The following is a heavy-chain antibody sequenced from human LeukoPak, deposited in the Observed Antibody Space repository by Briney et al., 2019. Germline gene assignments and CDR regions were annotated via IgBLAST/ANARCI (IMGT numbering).Heavy chain of an antibody. CDR2: ISSSSGYI. V-gene: IGHV3-21*04. J-gene: IGHJ5*02. CDR1: GFTMSSYW. Sequence: GSLRLSCAASGFTMSSYWMSWVRQAPGKGLEWVSSISSSSGYIYYADSVKGRFTISRDNAKNSLYLQMNSLRAEDTAVYYCAKDWRAHGSGSYYNLWGQGTLVTVSS. CDR3: AKDWRAHGSGSYYNL. D-gene: IGHD3-10*01.